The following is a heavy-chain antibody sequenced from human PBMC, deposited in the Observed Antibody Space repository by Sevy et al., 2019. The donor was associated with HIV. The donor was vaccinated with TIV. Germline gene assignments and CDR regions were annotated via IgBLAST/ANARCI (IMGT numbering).Heavy chain of an antibody. CDR1: GFTVSSYS. J-gene: IGHJ3*02. CDR3: ARDNDAFDI. Sequence: GGSLRLSCAASGFTVSSYSMNWVRQAPGKGLEWVSSINSSSSYIYYADSVKGRFNITRDNAKNSLYLQMNRLRAEDKAVYYCARDNDAFDIWGQGTMVTVSS. V-gene: IGHV3-21*01. CDR2: INSSSSYI.